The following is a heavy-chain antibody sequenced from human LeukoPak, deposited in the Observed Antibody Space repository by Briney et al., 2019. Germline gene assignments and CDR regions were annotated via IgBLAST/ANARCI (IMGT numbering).Heavy chain of an antibody. J-gene: IGHJ4*02. D-gene: IGHD3-22*01. CDR1: GFTFSSYG. CDR3: AKGVYDSSGKAWYFDY. V-gene: IGHV3-30*18. Sequence: PGGSLRLSRAASGFTFSSYGMHWVRQAPGKGLEWVAVISYDGSNKYYADSVKGRFTISRDNSKNTLYLQMNSLRAEDTAVYYCAKGVYDSSGKAWYFDYWGQGTLVTVSS. CDR2: ISYDGSNK.